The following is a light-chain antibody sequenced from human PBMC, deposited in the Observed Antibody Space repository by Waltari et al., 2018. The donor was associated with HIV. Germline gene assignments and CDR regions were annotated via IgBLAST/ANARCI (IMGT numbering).Light chain of an antibody. CDR2: AAS. CDR1: QSISTY. J-gene: IGKJ1*01. CDR3: QQSHSNPRS. V-gene: IGKV1-39*01. Sequence: DFQMTQSPSSLSASVGDRVTITCRASQSISTYLNWYQQKPGRAPKLLIYAASSLQSGVPTRFSGSGSGTDFTLTISSLQPEDFATYSCQQSHSNPRSFGQGTKVEIK.